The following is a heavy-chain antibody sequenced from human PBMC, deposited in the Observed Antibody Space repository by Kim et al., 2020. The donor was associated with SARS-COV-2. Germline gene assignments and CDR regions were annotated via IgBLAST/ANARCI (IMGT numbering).Heavy chain of an antibody. CDR1: GFTFSDYY. CDR3: GRQVDGAPFDV. CDR2: ITSSGSTI. Sequence: GGSLRLSCAASGFTFSDYYMTWIRQAPGKGLEWLSSITSSGSTIYSADSVKGRFTISRDNTKNSLSLQMSSLRADDTAVYYCGRQVDGAPFDVWGQGTVVTVSS. J-gene: IGHJ3*01. V-gene: IGHV3-11*04. D-gene: IGHD6-19*01.